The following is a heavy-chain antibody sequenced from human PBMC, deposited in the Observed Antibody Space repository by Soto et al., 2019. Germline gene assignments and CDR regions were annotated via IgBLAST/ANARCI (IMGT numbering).Heavy chain of an antibody. CDR2: IIPILGIA. D-gene: IGHD1-26*01. J-gene: IGHJ4*02. V-gene: IGHV1-69*02. Sequence: QVQLVQSGAEVKKPGSSVKVSCKASGGTFSSYTISWVRQAPGQGLEWMGRIIPILGIANYAQKFQVRVTITADKSTSTADMELSSLRSEDTAVYYCTRGRGSYYGGIYYWGQGTLVTVSS. CDR1: GGTFSSYT. CDR3: TRGRGSYYGGIYY.